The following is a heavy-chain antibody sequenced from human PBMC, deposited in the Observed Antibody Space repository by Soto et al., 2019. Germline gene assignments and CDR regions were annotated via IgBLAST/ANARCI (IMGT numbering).Heavy chain of an antibody. Sequence: VGSLRLSCAASGFTFSSYGMHWVRQAPGKGLEWVAVIWYDGSNKYYADSVKGRFTISRDNSKNTLYLQMNSLRAEDTAVYYCASSITIFGVVITEFDYWGQGTLVTVSS. V-gene: IGHV3-33*01. CDR3: ASSITIFGVVITEFDY. D-gene: IGHD3-3*01. CDR2: IWYDGSNK. J-gene: IGHJ4*02. CDR1: GFTFSSYG.